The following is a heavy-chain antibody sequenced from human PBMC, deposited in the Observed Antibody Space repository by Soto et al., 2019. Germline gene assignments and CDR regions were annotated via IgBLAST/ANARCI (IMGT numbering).Heavy chain of an antibody. Sequence: QVQLQESGPGLVKPSETLSLTCTVSGGSISSYYWSWIRQPPGKGLEWIGYIYYSGSTNYNPSLTSRVTIAVDTSKNQLSLKLSSVTAADTAVYYCARDRDNPSSMSMVRGPRYMDVWGKGTTVTVSS. D-gene: IGHD3-10*01. CDR1: GGSISSYY. V-gene: IGHV4-59*01. J-gene: IGHJ6*03. CDR3: ARDRDNPSSMSMVRGPRYMDV. CDR2: IYYSGST.